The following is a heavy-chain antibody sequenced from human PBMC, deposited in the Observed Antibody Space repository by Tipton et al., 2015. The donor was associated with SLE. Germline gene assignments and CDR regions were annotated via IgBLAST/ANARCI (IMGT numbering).Heavy chain of an antibody. J-gene: IGHJ4*02. V-gene: IGHV3-30*02. CDR1: GFTFSSYG. CDR3: AKAPGPYDSSGYYYSGVFPSFDY. Sequence: SLRLSCAASGFTFSSYGMHWVRQAPGKGLEWVAFIRYDGSNKYYADSVKGRFTISRDNSKNTLYLQMNSLRAEDTAVYYCAKAPGPYDSSGYYYSGVFPSFDYWGQGTLVTVSS. CDR2: IRYDGSNK. D-gene: IGHD3-22*01.